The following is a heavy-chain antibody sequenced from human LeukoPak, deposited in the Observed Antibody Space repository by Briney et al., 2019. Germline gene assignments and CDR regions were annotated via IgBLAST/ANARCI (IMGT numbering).Heavy chain of an antibody. V-gene: IGHV4-34*01. CDR3: ARDYYDTGNDY. CDR1: GGSFSGYY. CDR2: INHSGST. D-gene: IGHD3-22*01. J-gene: IGHJ4*02. Sequence: SETLSLTCAVYGGSFSGYYWSWIRQPPGKGLEWIGEINHSGSTNYNPSLKSRVTISVDTSKNQFSLKLSSVTAADTAVCYCARDYYDTGNDYWGQGTLVTVSS.